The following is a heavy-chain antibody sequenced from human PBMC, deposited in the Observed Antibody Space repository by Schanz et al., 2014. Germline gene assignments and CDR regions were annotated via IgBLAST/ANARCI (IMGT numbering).Heavy chain of an antibody. CDR2: IDTAGSYT. D-gene: IGHD6-19*01. J-gene: IGHJ3*02. Sequence: EVQLVESGGGFVQPGGSLRLSCAASGFTYSSYWMHWVRQAPGKGLVWVSTIDTAGSYTSYVDSVKGRFTISRDNAKNTLYLQMSRLRVEDTAVYYCAKCIGWYGRCAFDIWGQGTMVTVSS. CDR3: AKCIGWYGRCAFDI. CDR1: GFTYSSYW. V-gene: IGHV3-74*01.